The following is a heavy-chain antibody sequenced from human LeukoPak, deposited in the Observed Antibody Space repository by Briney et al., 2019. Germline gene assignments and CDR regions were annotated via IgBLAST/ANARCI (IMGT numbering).Heavy chain of an antibody. V-gene: IGHV3-7*01. CDR1: GFTFSSYW. CDR2: IKQDGSEK. D-gene: IGHD2-2*02. Sequence: PGGSLRLSCAASGFTFSSYWMSWVRQAPGKGLEWVANIKQDGSEKYYVDSVKGRFTISRDNAKNSLYLQMNSLRAEDTAVYCCARDLPYCSSTSCYILRTYYYYGMDVWGQGTTVTVSS. J-gene: IGHJ6*02. CDR3: ARDLPYCSSTSCYILRTYYYYGMDV.